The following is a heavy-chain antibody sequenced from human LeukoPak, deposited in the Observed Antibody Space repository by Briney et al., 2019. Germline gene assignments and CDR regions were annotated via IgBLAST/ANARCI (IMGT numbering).Heavy chain of an antibody. CDR3: ARGRRITARQSYYYDMDV. D-gene: IGHD6-6*01. CDR2: INHSGST. J-gene: IGHJ6*02. V-gene: IGHV4-34*01. CDR1: GGSFSGDY. Sequence: PSETLSLTCAVYGGSFSGDYWSWLRQPPGKGLEWIGEINHSGSTNYNPSLKSRVTISVDTSKNQFSLKLSPVTAADTAVYYCARGRRITARQSYYYDMDVWGQGTTVTVSS.